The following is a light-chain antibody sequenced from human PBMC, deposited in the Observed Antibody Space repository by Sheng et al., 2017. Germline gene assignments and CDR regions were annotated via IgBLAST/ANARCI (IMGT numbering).Light chain of an antibody. Sequence: QSALTQPASVSGSPGQSITISCSGTSSDIGGYNYVSWYQQLPDKAPKLMIYDVSNRPSGVSNRFSGSKSGNTASLTISGLQAEDEADYYCSSYTSSSTLVVFGGGTKLTVL. CDR1: SSDIGGYNY. J-gene: IGLJ2*01. V-gene: IGLV2-14*03. CDR2: DVS. CDR3: SSYTSSSTLVV.